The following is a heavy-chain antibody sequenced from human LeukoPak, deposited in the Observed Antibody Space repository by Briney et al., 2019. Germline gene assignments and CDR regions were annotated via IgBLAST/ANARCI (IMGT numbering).Heavy chain of an antibody. CDR2: IYYSGST. V-gene: IGHV4-59*01. J-gene: IGHJ4*02. Sequence: PSETLSLTCTVSGGSISSYYWSWIRQPPGKGLEWIGYIYYSGSTNYNPSLKSRVTISVDTSKNQFSLKLSSVTAADTAVYYCARAVGGDGSGSLWGPGTLVTVSS. D-gene: IGHD3-10*01. CDR1: GGSISSYY. CDR3: ARAVGGDGSGSL.